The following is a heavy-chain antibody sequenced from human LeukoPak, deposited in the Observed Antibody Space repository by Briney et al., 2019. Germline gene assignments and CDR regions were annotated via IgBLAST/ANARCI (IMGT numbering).Heavy chain of an antibody. Sequence: SETLSLTCAVSGGSISSGGYSWSWIRQPPGKGLEWIGYIYHSGSTNYNPSLKSRVTISVDTSKNQFSLKLSSVTAADTAVYYCARGSIAAEPWGQGTLVTVSS. CDR3: ARGSIAAEP. CDR2: IYHSGST. CDR1: GGSISSGGYS. D-gene: IGHD6-13*01. V-gene: IGHV4-30-2*01. J-gene: IGHJ5*02.